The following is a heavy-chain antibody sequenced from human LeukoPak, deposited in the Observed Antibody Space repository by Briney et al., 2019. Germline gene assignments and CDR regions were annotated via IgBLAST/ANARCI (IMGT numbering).Heavy chain of an antibody. CDR1: GYTFTGYY. Sequence: ASVKVSCKASGYTFTGYYMHWVRQAPGQGLEWMGWINTNTGNPTYAQGFTGRFVFSLDTSVSTAYLQISSLKAEDTAVYYCATVDSSGYHGAFDYWGQGTLVTVSS. CDR3: ATVDSSGYHGAFDY. J-gene: IGHJ4*02. V-gene: IGHV7-4-1*02. CDR2: INTNTGNP. D-gene: IGHD3-22*01.